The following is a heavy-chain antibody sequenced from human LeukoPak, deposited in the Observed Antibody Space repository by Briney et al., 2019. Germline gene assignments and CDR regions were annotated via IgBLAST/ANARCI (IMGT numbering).Heavy chain of an antibody. CDR3: SRSAYYDGSGNYYDY. CDR2: ISDGGSTT. CDR1: GFTFSSYW. J-gene: IGHJ4*02. Sequence: GGSLRLSCAASGFTFSSYWMHWVRQAPGKGLVWVSRISDGGSTTTYADSVKGRFTISRDNAKNTLYLRMNGLRAEDTAVYYCSRSAYYDGSGNYYDYWGQGTLVTVSS. V-gene: IGHV3-74*01. D-gene: IGHD3-22*01.